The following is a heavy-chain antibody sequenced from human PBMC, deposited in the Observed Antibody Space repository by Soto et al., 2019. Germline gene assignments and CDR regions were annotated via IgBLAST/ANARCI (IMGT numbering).Heavy chain of an antibody. CDR2: IIPILGIA. J-gene: IGHJ3*02. V-gene: IGHV1-69*08. D-gene: IGHD2-15*01. CDR1: GGTFSSYT. CDR3: ARDIVVANRAFDI. Sequence: QVQLVQSGAEVKKPGSSVKVSCKASGGTFSSYTISWVRQAPGQGLEWMGRIIPILGIANYAQKFQGRVTITADKSTSTAYMELSSLRSEDTAVYYCARDIVVANRAFDIWGQGTMVTVSS.